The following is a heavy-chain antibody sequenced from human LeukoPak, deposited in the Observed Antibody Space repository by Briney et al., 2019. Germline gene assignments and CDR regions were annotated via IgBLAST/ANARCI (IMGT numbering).Heavy chain of an antibody. J-gene: IGHJ4*02. CDR2: IKQDGSEK. D-gene: IGHD3-10*01. Sequence: GALRLSCAASGFTLSSYWMSWVRQAPGKGLEWVANIKQDGSEKYYVDSVKGRFTISRDNAKSSLYLQMNSLRAEDTAVYYCARYMVRGVIINSRPPFDYWGQGTLVTVSS. CDR3: ARYMVRGVIINSRPPFDY. CDR1: GFTLSSYW. V-gene: IGHV3-7*01.